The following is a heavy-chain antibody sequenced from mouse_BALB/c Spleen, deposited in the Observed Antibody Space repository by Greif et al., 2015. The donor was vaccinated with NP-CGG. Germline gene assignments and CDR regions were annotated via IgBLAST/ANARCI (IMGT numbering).Heavy chain of an antibody. D-gene: IGHD4-1*01. CDR2: ISSGSSTI. V-gene: IGHV5-17*02. Sequence: EVKVVESGGGLVQPGGSRKLSCAASGFTFSSFGMHWVRQAPEKGLEWDAYISSGSSTIYYADTVRGRFTISRDNPKNTLFLQMTSLRSEDTAMYYCAKLGRFAYWGQGTLVTVSA. CDR1: GFTFSSFG. J-gene: IGHJ3*01. CDR3: AKLGRFAY.